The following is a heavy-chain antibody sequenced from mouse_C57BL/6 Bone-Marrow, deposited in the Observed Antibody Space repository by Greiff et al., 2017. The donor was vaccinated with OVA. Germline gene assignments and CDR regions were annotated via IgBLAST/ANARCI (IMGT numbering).Heavy chain of an antibody. D-gene: IGHD1-1*01. V-gene: IGHV1-9*01. J-gene: IGHJ2*01. CDR2: ILPGSGST. Sequence: QVQLQQSGAELMKPGASVKLSCKATGYTFTGYWIEWVKQRPGHGLEWIGAILPGSGSTNYNEKFKGKATFTADTSSNTAYMQLSSLTTEDSAIYYDAREENYYGSSYYFDYWGQGTTLTVSS. CDR3: AREENYYGSSYYFDY. CDR1: GYTFTGYW.